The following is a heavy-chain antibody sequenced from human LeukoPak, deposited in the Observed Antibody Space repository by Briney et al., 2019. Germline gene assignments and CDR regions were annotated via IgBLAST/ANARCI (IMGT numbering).Heavy chain of an antibody. Sequence: PSETLSLTCTVSGGSISSGGYYWSWIRQHPGKGLEWIGYIYYSGSTYYNPSLKSRVTTPVDTSKNQFSLKLSSVTAADTAVYYCARDMTTVTRWAFDIWGQGTMVTVSS. CDR3: ARDMTTVTRWAFDI. CDR2: IYYSGST. D-gene: IGHD4-17*01. J-gene: IGHJ3*02. V-gene: IGHV4-31*03. CDR1: GGSISSGGYY.